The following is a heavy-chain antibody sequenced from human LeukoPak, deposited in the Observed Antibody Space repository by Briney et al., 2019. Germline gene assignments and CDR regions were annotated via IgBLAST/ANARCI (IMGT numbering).Heavy chain of an antibody. J-gene: IGHJ6*03. D-gene: IGHD3-3*01. Sequence: GGSLRLFCSASGFPFISYSMNWVRQASGKGLEWVSTISSSGTYIHTADSLRGRFTISRDNGKNSLYLQVTSLRVEDTAVYYCARSGIRSDYYNYMDLWGNGTLVTVSS. CDR2: ISSSGTYI. CDR1: GFPFISYS. V-gene: IGHV3-21*06. CDR3: ARSGIRSDYYNYMDL.